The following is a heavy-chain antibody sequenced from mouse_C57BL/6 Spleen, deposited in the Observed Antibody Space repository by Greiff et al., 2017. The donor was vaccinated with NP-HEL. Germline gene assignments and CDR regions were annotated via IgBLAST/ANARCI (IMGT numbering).Heavy chain of an antibody. D-gene: IGHD6-1*01. CDR3: ARGERQQRGYFDY. J-gene: IGHJ2*01. CDR2: INPGSGGT. Sequence: QVQLQQSGAELVRPGTSVKVSCKASGYAFTNYLIEWVKQRPGQGLEWIGVINPGSGGTNYNEKFKGKATLTADKSSSTAYMQLSSLTSEDSAVYFCARGERQQRGYFDYWGQGTTLTVSS. V-gene: IGHV1-54*01. CDR1: GYAFTNYL.